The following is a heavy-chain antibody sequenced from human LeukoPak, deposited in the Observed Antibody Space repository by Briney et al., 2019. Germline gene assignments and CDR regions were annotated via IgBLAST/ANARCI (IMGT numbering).Heavy chain of an antibody. CDR2: IYYSGST. CDR1: GFTFSSYW. Sequence: GSLRLSCAASGFTFSSYWMSWVRQAPGKGLEWIGSIYYSGSTYYNPSLKSRVTISVDTSKNQFSLKLSSVTAADTAVYYCAREVTMVRGVIMGVDYWGQGTLVTVSS. J-gene: IGHJ4*02. D-gene: IGHD3-10*01. V-gene: IGHV4-39*07. CDR3: AREVTMVRGVIMGVDY.